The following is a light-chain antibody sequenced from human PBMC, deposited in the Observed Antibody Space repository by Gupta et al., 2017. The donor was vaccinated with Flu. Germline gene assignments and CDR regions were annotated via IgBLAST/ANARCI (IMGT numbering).Light chain of an antibody. Sequence: QSALTQPASVSGSPGQSITISCTTTSSDVGSFDVVSWYQQHQGKAPKLMMYGDSERPAGVSFRFSGSKSGNTASLTISGLQAEDEADYFCCSAARRTAWVFGGGTKLTGL. CDR2: GDS. CDR3: CSAARRTAWV. J-gene: IGLJ3*02. V-gene: IGLV2-23*01. CDR1: SSDVGSFDV.